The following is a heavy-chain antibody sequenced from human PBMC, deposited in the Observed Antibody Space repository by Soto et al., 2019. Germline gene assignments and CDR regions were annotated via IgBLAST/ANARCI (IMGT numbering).Heavy chain of an antibody. CDR3: AREKRDDYGDYVGFDP. D-gene: IGHD4-17*01. V-gene: IGHV3-30-3*01. J-gene: IGHJ5*02. CDR1: GFTFSSYA. Sequence: QVQLVESGGGVVQPGRSLRLSCAASGFTFSSYAMHWVRQAPGKGLEWVAVISYDGSKKYYADSVKGRFTISRDNSKNTLYLQMNSLRAEDTAVYYCAREKRDDYGDYVGFDPWGQGTLVTVSS. CDR2: ISYDGSKK.